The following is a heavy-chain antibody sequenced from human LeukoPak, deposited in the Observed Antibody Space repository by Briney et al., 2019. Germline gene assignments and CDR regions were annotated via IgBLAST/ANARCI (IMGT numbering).Heavy chain of an antibody. V-gene: IGHV3-7*03. Sequence: GGSLRLSCAASGFTFSSYWMSWVRQAPGKGLEWVANIKQDGSEKYYVDSVKGRFTISRDNAKNSLYLQMNSLRAEDTAVYYCATAPYYYDSSGYYYDAFDIWGQGTMVTVSS. D-gene: IGHD3-22*01. CDR1: GFTFSSYW. CDR2: IKQDGSEK. J-gene: IGHJ3*02. CDR3: ATAPYYYDSSGYYYDAFDI.